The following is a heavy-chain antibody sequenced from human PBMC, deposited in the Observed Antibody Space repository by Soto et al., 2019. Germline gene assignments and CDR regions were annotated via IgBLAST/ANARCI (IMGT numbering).Heavy chain of an antibody. V-gene: IGHV4-34*01. CDR3: ARDKITGLFDY. Sequence: PSETLSLTCAVYGWSFSGYYWTWIRQPPGTGLEWIGEINHSGSTNYNLSLKSRVTISVDTSKNQFSLKLTSVTAADTAVYYCARDKITGLFDYWGQGTLVTVSS. CDR2: INHSGST. J-gene: IGHJ4*02. CDR1: GWSFSGYY. D-gene: IGHD2-8*02.